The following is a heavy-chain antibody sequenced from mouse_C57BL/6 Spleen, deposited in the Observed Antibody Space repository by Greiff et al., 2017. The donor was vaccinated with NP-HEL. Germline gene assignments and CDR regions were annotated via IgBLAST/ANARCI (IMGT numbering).Heavy chain of an antibody. V-gene: IGHV1-64*01. J-gene: IGHJ1*03. CDR3: ARSDYITTVVAFWYFDV. Sequence: VQLQQSGAELVKPGASVKLSCKASGYTFTSYWMHWVKQRPGQGLEWIGMIHPNSGSTNYNEKFKSKATLTVDKSSSTAYMQLSSLTSEDSAVYYCARSDYITTVVAFWYFDVWGTGTTVTVSS. CDR2: IHPNSGST. CDR1: GYTFTSYW. D-gene: IGHD1-1*01.